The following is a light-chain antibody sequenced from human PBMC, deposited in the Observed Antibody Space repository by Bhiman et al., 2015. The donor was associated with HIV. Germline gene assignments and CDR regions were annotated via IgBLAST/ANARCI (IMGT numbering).Light chain of an antibody. CDR1: SSNIGSNA. V-gene: IGLV1-40*02. J-gene: IGLJ2*01. CDR2: ANN. Sequence: QSVLTQSPSVSAAPGQRVTISCSGGSSNIGSNAVSWYQQLPGTAPRLLIYANNNRPSGVPDRFSGSQSGTSASLAISGLRAEDEADYYCQSYDNSLSGHVIFGGGTKVIVL. CDR3: QSYDNSLSGHVI.